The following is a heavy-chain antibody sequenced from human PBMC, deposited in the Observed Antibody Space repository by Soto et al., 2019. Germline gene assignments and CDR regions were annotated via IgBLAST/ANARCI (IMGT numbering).Heavy chain of an antibody. Sequence: VGSLRLSCAASGFTFSDHYMDWVRQAPGKGLEWVGRTRNKANGYTTEYAASVKGRFTISRDDSKNSLYLQMNSLKTEDTAVYYCAKDNEVYADSAGYFDYWGQGALVTVSS. CDR2: TRNKANGYTT. CDR1: GFTFSDHY. D-gene: IGHD4-17*01. CDR3: AKDNEVYADSAGYFDY. J-gene: IGHJ4*02. V-gene: IGHV3-72*01.